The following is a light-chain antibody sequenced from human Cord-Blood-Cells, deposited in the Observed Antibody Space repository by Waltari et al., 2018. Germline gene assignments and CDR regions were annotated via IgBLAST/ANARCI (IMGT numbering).Light chain of an antibody. Sequence: EIVLTQSPATLSLSPGERATLSCRASQSVSSYLAWYQQKPGQAPRLLIYDSSNRATGSPARLSGSGSGTDFTLTISSLETEDFAVYYCQQRSNWPPITFGQGTRLEIK. CDR2: DSS. CDR3: QQRSNWPPIT. J-gene: IGKJ5*01. V-gene: IGKV3-11*01. CDR1: QSVSSY.